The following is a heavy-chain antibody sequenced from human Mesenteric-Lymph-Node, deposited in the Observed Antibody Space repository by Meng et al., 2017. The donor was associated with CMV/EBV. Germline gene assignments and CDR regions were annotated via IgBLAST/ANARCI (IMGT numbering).Heavy chain of an antibody. V-gene: IGHV3-7*01. CDR1: GFTFNNYW. J-gene: IGHJ4*02. CDR2: IKQDGSDK. D-gene: IGHD3-10*01. Sequence: GESLKISCAASGFTFNNYWMTWVRQAPGKGLEWVANIKQDGSDKDYVDSVKGRFTISRDNAKNSLYLQMNSLRAEDTAVYYCARMCTMVGTHFDNWGQGTLVTVSS. CDR3: ARMCTMVGTHFDN.